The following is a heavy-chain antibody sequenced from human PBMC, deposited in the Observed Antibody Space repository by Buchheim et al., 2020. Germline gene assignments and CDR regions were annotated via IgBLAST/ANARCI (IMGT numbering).Heavy chain of an antibody. CDR2: IKQDGSEK. D-gene: IGHD1-26*01. Sequence: EVQLVESGGGLVQPGGSLRLSCAASGFTFSSYWMRWVRQAPGKGLEWVANIKQDGSEKYYVDSVKGRFTISRDNAKNSLYLQMNSLRAEDTAVYYCARDPVGPIVGATRLDYWGQGTL. CDR1: GFTFSSYW. J-gene: IGHJ4*02. V-gene: IGHV3-7*01. CDR3: ARDPVGPIVGATRLDY.